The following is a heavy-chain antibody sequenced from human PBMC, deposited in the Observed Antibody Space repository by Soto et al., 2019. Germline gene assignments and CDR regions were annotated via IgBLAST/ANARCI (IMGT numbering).Heavy chain of an antibody. CDR2: ISGSGGST. Sequence: GGSLRLSCAASGFTFSSYAMSWVRQAPGKGLEWVSAISGSGGSTYYADSVKGRFTISRDNSKNTLYLQMNSLRAEDTAVYYCARDQGFSMSPLDWGQGTLVTVSS. J-gene: IGHJ4*02. V-gene: IGHV3-23*01. CDR1: GFTFSSYA. CDR3: ARDQGFSMSPLD. D-gene: IGHD3-10*02.